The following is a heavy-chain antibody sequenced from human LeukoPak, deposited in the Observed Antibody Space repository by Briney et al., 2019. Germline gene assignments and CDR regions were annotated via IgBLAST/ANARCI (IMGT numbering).Heavy chain of an antibody. CDR3: ARDRGSNGYYGMDV. CDR2: ILYDGSNK. J-gene: IGHJ6*02. Sequence: PGGSLRLSCAASGFTFSSYAMHWVRQAPGKGLEWVAVILYDGSNKYYVDSVKGRFTISRDNSKDTLYLQMNSLRDDDTAVYYCARDRGSNGYYGMDVWGQETTVTVSS. CDR1: GFTFSSYA. D-gene: IGHD3-16*01. V-gene: IGHV3-30*04.